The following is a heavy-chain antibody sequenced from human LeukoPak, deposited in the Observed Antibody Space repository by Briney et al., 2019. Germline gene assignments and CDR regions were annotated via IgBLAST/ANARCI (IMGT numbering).Heavy chain of an antibody. Sequence: PSETLSLTCSVSGYSISSGYYWGWIRQPPGKGLEWIGNIYHGGSTYYNSSLKSRVTMSVDTSKNQFSLQLSSVTAADTAVYYCARYSSSAKGDYWGQGTLVTVSS. J-gene: IGHJ4*02. V-gene: IGHV4-38-2*01. D-gene: IGHD6-13*01. CDR3: ARYSSSAKGDY. CDR2: IYHGGST. CDR1: GYSISSGYY.